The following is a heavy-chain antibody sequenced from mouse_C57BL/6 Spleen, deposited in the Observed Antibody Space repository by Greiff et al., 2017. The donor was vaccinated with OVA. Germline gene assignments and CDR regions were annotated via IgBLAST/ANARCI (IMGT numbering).Heavy chain of an antibody. J-gene: IGHJ4*01. Sequence: QVQLQQPGAELVRPGSSVKLSCKASGYTFTSYWMHWVKQRPIQGLEWIGNIDPSDSENHYNQKFKDKATLTVAKSSSTAYMQLSSLTSEDSAVYDCARDYYGSSYLDYWGQGTSVTVSS. D-gene: IGHD1-1*01. CDR2: IDPSDSEN. CDR3: ARDYYGSSYLDY. CDR1: GYTFTSYW. V-gene: IGHV1-52*01.